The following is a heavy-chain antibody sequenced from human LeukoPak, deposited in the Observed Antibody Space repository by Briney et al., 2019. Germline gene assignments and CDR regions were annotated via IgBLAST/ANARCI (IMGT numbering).Heavy chain of an antibody. D-gene: IGHD2-15*01. V-gene: IGHV3-23*01. CDR3: AKMGIVVVVAAANDY. Sequence: TGGSLRLSYAASGFTFSSYAMSWVRQAPGKGLEWVSAISGSGGSTYYADSVKGRFTISRDNSKNALYLQMNSLRAEDTAVYYCAKMGIVVVVAAANDYWGQGTLVTVSS. J-gene: IGHJ4*02. CDR1: GFTFSSYA. CDR2: ISGSGGST.